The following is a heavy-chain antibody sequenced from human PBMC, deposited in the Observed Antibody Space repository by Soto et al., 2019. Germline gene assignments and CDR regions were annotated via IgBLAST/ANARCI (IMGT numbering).Heavy chain of an antibody. CDR2: INWDSGDK. CDR1: GFNFDDYA. D-gene: IGHD5-12*01. CDR3: AKAQPPRGYSYAIDY. V-gene: IGHV3-9*01. Sequence: SLRLSCAASGFNFDDYAMHWVRQAPGKGLEWVSGINWDSGDKGHADSVKGRFTISRDNARNSLYLQMNSLRVEDTALYYCAKAQPPRGYSYAIDYWGQGTLVTVSS. J-gene: IGHJ4*02.